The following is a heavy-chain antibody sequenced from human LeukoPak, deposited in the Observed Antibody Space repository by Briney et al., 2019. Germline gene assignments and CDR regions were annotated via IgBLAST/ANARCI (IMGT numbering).Heavy chain of an antibody. V-gene: IGHV3-30-3*01. CDR3: ARDGLRYNWNDFDY. Sequence: HPGRSLRLSCAASGFTLRSYAVHSVRQAPGKGLEWVAVTSYDGSNKYYADSVKGRFIISRDDSKNTLYLQMNSLRAEDTAVYYCARDGLRYNWNDFDYWGQGTLVTVSS. CDR2: TSYDGSNK. D-gene: IGHD1-1*01. CDR1: GFTLRSYA. J-gene: IGHJ4*02.